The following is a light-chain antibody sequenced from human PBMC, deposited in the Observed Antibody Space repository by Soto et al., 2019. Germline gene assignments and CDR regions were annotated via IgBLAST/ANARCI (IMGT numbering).Light chain of an antibody. CDR1: QSVNSSY. J-gene: IGKJ1*01. CDR3: HQYGSSPQM. Sequence: EIVLTQAPGTLSLSPRERATLSCRASQSVNSSYLACYQQKPGQAPRLLIYGASTRATGIPDRFSDSGSGTDFTFTISRLVPADFAVYYCHQYGSSPQMFGQGTKVVIK. V-gene: IGKV3-20*01. CDR2: GAS.